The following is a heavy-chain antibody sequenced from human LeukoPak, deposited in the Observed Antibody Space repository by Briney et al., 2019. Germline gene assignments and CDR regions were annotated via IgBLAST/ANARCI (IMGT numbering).Heavy chain of an antibody. CDR2: IYYSGST. Sequence: SETLSLTCTVSGRSIGRRTYYGGLIRQPPGKGLEWIGSIYYSGSTYYNPSLKSRVTISVDPSKNQFTLKLSSVTAADTAVYYCARGRGEGRGISMVRGVRAPSYNWFDPWGHGTLVTVSS. CDR3: ARGRGEGRGISMVRGVRAPSYNWFDP. J-gene: IGHJ5*02. D-gene: IGHD3-10*01. CDR1: GRSIGRRTYY. V-gene: IGHV4-39*06.